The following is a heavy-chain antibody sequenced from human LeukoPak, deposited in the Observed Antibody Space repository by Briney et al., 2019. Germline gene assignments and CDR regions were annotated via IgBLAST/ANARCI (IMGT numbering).Heavy chain of an antibody. J-gene: IGHJ4*02. CDR2: IYSGGST. CDR1: GFTVSSNY. V-gene: IGHV3-66*02. D-gene: IGHD2-8*01. CDR3: AKGYCTNGVCYYFDY. Sequence: GGSLRLSCAASGFTVSSNYMSWVRQAPGKGLEWVSVIYSGGSTYYADSVKGRFTISRDNSKNTLYLQMNSLRAEDTAVYYCAKGYCTNGVCYYFDYWGQGTLVTVSS.